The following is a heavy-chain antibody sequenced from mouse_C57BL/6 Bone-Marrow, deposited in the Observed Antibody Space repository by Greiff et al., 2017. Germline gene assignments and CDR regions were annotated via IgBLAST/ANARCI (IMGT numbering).Heavy chain of an antibody. D-gene: IGHD1-1*01. J-gene: IGHJ2*01. CDR1: GYTFTSYW. CDR2: IDPSDSET. CDR3: ARDYGSSPYYFDY. Sequence: QVQLQQPGAELVRPGSSVKLSCKASGYTFTSYWMHWVKQRPIQGLEWIGSIDPSDSETHYNQKFKDKATLTVDKSSSTAYMQLSSLTSEDAAVYYCARDYGSSPYYFDYWGQGTTLTVSS. V-gene: IGHV1-52*01.